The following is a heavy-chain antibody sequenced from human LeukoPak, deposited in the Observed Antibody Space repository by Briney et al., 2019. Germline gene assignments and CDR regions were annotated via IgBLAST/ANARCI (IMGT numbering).Heavy chain of an antibody. CDR2: ISYDGSNK. CDR1: GFTFSSYA. Sequence: GRSLRLSCAASGFTFSSYAMHWVRQAPGKGLEWVAVISYDGSNKYYADSVKGRFTISRDNSKNTQYLQMNSLRAEDTAVYYCARESSGYDSGLDYWGQGTLVTVPS. D-gene: IGHD5-12*01. J-gene: IGHJ4*02. CDR3: ARESSGYDSGLDY. V-gene: IGHV3-30*04.